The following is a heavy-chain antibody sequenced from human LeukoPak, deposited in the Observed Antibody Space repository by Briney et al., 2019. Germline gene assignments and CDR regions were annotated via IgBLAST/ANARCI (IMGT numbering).Heavy chain of an antibody. CDR1: GYTFTSYY. D-gene: IGHD3-22*01. CDR3: ARVGYYYDISGYYGAFDI. V-gene: IGHV1-46*03. Sequence: ASVKVSCKASGYTFTSYYMHWVRQAPGQGLEWMGIINHSGGSTSYAQKFQGRVTMTRDTSTSTVYMELSSLRSEDTAVYYCARVGYYYDISGYYGAFDIWGQGTMVTVSS. J-gene: IGHJ3*02. CDR2: INHSGGST.